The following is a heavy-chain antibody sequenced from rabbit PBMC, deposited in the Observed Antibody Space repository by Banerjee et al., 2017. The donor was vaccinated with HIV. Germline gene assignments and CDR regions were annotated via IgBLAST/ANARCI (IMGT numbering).Heavy chain of an antibody. D-gene: IGHD6-1*01. J-gene: IGHJ6*01. Sequence: QEPLKETGGGLVTPGGSLTLTCTASGFTLSSYWICWVRQAPGKGPEWIACIDAGSTGNTYYVSWAKGRFTISRTSSTTVTLQMTSLTAADTATYFCARVGYTYGDGGDGYSKWGLWGPGTLVTVS. CDR3: ARVGYTYGDGGDGYSKWGL. V-gene: IGHV1S45*01. CDR2: IDAGSTGNT. CDR1: GFTLSSYW.